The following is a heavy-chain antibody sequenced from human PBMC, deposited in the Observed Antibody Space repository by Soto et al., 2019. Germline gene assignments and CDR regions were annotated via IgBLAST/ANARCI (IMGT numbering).Heavy chain of an antibody. CDR2: IYYSGST. CDR3: ATCVRSGGITMIAWGFDP. V-gene: IGHV4-39*01. CDR1: GGSISSSSYY. D-gene: IGHD3-22*01. J-gene: IGHJ5*02. Sequence: QLQLQESGPGLVKPSETLSLTCTVSGGSISSSSYYWGWIRQPPGKGLEWIGSIYYSGSTYYNPSLKSRVTISVDTSKNQFSLKLSSVTAADTAVYYCATCVRSGGITMIAWGFDPWGQGTLVTVSS.